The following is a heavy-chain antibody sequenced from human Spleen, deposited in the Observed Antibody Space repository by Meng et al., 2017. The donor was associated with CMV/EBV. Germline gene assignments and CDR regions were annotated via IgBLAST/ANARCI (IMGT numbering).Heavy chain of an antibody. CDR3: AREPAHQGGEALDF. V-gene: IGHV4-38-2*02. Sequence: GSLRLSCTVSGDSISGGYYWGWVRQPPGKGLEWIGRIYYRGSSYYNPSLKSRVTMSVDTSKNQFSLNLSSVTAADTAVYYCAREPAHQGGEALDFWGQGTLVTVSS. D-gene: IGHD3-16*01. CDR2: IYYRGSS. CDR1: GDSISGGYY. J-gene: IGHJ4*02.